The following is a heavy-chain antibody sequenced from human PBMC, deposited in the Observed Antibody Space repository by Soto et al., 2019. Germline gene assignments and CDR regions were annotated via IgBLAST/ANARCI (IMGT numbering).Heavy chain of an antibody. CDR2: ISAHNGNT. Sequence: QVHLVQSGAEVKKPGASVKVSCKGSGYAFTTYGITWVRQAPGQGLERMGWISAHNGNTNYAQKLQGRFTVTRDTSTSSANMELRILSSDDTAGYYCARGRYGDYWGQGALVIVSS. CDR1: GYAFTTYG. V-gene: IGHV1-18*01. CDR3: ARGRYGDY. J-gene: IGHJ4*02. D-gene: IGHD1-1*01.